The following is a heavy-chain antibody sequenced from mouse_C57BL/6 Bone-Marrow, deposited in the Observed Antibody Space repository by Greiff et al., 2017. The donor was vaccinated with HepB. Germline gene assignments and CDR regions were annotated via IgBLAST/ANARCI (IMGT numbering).Heavy chain of an antibody. Sequence: VQLQQSGAELVRPGASVKVSCTASGFNIKDDYMHWVKQRPEQGLEWIGWIDPENGDTEYASKFQGKATITADTSSNTAYLQLSSLTSEDTAVYYCTTWLPYPFAYWGQGTLVTVSA. D-gene: IGHD5-1*01. CDR3: TTWLPYPFAY. CDR1: GFNIKDDY. J-gene: IGHJ3*01. CDR2: IDPENGDT. V-gene: IGHV14-4*01.